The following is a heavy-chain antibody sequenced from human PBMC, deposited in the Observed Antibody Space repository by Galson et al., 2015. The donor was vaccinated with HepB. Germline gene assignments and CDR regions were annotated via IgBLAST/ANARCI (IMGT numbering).Heavy chain of an antibody. CDR3: TREETNFGEGIIGSATNNGMVD. D-gene: IGHD3-3*01. CDR1: GFSFGDYS. V-gene: IGHV3-49*03. J-gene: IGHJ6*01. CDR2: IRSKANGGTS. Sequence: SLRLSCAASGFSFGDYSMSWFRQAPGKGLEWVGFIRSKANGGTSEYAASVKGRFSISRDHYKIIAHLQMNSLQTEDTAVYYCTREETNFGEGIIGSATNNGMVDWGRGTTVIVSS.